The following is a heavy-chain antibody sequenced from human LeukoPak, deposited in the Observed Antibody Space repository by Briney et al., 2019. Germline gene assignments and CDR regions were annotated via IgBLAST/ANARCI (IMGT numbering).Heavy chain of an antibody. Sequence: GRSLRLSCAASGFTFSSYAMHWVRQAPGKGLEWVAVISYDGSNKYYADSVKGRFTISRDNSKNTLYPQMNSLRAEDTAVCYCAKFMNGQLPPGDYYYGMDVWGQGTTVTVSS. V-gene: IGHV3-30*18. CDR1: GFTFSSYA. D-gene: IGHD2-2*01. CDR3: AKFMNGQLPPGDYYYGMDV. CDR2: ISYDGSNK. J-gene: IGHJ6*02.